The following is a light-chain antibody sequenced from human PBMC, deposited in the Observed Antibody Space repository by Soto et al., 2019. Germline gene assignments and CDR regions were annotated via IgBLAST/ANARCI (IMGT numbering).Light chain of an antibody. CDR1: ESIDNW. CDR3: LQHNTYPLS. CDR2: AAS. Sequence: DIQMTQSPSTLSASVGDTVTITCRASESIDNWLAWYQQKPGKAPKLLIFAASTLVRGVPSRFSGRGSGTEFTLTISSLQPEDFATYYCLQHNTYPLSFGGGTRVEIK. V-gene: IGKV1-5*01. J-gene: IGKJ4*01.